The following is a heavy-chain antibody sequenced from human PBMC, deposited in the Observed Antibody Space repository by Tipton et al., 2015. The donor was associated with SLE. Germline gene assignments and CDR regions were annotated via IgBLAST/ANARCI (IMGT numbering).Heavy chain of an antibody. D-gene: IGHD2-8*01. CDR3: AREEREWTHGYFDL. V-gene: IGHV6-1*01. Sequence: GLVKPSQTLSLTCAISGDSVSSNSASWNWIRQSPSRGLEWLGRTYYRSKWYNDYAVSVKSRITINPDTSKNRFSLQLNSVTPEDTAVYYCAREEREWTHGYFDLWGRGTLVTVSS. CDR1: GDSVSSNSAS. J-gene: IGHJ2*01. CDR2: TYYRSKWYN.